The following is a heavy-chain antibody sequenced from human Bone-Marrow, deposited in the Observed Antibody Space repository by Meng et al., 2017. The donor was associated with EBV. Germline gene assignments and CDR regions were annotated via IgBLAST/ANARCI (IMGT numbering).Heavy chain of an antibody. Sequence: QVQLVQFGGEVKKPGSSVKVSCKASGGTFSSYAISWVRQAPGQGLEWMGGIIPIFGTANYAQKFQGRVTITADESTSTAYTELSSLRSEDTAVYYCARDSDILTGPGGYWGQGTLVTVSS. CDR2: IIPIFGTA. D-gene: IGHD3-9*01. V-gene: IGHV1-69*01. J-gene: IGHJ4*02. CDR3: ARDSDILTGPGGY. CDR1: GGTFSSYA.